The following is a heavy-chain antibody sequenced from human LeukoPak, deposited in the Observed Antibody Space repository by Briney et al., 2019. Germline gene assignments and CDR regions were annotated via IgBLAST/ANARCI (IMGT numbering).Heavy chain of an antibody. CDR1: GGPISRYY. V-gene: IGHV4-59*12. D-gene: IGHD3-3*01. Sequence: PSETLSLTCTVSGGPISRYYWSWIRQPPGKGLEWIGYIYYSGSTNYNPSLKSRVTISVDTSKNQFSLKLSSVTPADTAVYYCARAGGGYYDFWSGYYTPFFDYWGQGTLVTVSS. CDR3: ARAGGGYYDFWSGYYTPFFDY. J-gene: IGHJ4*02. CDR2: IYYSGST.